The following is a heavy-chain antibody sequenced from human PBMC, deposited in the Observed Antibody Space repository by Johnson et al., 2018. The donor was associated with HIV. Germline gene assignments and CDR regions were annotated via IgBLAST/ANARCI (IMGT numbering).Heavy chain of an antibody. J-gene: IGHJ3*02. V-gene: IGHV3-74*02. CDR2: INSDGSST. D-gene: IGHD1-1*01. Sequence: VQLVESGGGVVQPGRSLRLSCAASGFTFSSYWMHWVRQGPGKGLVWVSRINSDGSSTRYADSVKGRFTISRDNAKNTLYLQMSSLRAEDTAVYYCARGGIIHDAFDIWGQGTMVTVSS. CDR3: ARGGIIHDAFDI. CDR1: GFTFSSYW.